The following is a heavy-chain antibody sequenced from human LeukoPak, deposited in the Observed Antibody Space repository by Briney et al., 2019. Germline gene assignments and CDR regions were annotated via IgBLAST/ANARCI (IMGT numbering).Heavy chain of an antibody. D-gene: IGHD3-16*02. CDR2: INHSGST. Sequence: SETLSLTCTVSGGSISSGDYYWSWIRQPPGTGLEWIGEINHSGSTNYNPSLKSRVTISVDTSKNQFSQKLSSVTDADTAVYDCARPGRGYTATHYYYYMDVWGKGTTVTVSS. J-gene: IGHJ6*03. CDR3: ARPGRGYTATHYYYYMDV. V-gene: IGHV4-39*07. CDR1: GGSISSGDYY.